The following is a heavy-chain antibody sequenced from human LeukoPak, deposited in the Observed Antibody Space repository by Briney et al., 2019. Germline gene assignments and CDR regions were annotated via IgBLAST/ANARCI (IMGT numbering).Heavy chain of an antibody. D-gene: IGHD2-2*01. V-gene: IGHV4-34*01. Sequence: KPSETLSLTCAVYGGSFSGYYWSWIRQPPGKGLEWIGEINHSGSTNYNPSLKSRVTISVDTSKNQFSLKLSSVTAADTAVYYCARATPIGYCSSTSCYGTYFDYWGQGTLVTVSS. CDR1: GGSFSGYY. CDR2: INHSGST. CDR3: ARATPIGYCSSTSCYGTYFDY. J-gene: IGHJ4*02.